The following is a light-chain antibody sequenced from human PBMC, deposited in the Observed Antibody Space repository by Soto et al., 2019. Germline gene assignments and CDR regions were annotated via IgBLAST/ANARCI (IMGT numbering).Light chain of an antibody. CDR3: QQYNSYPWT. CDR2: DAS. J-gene: IGKJ1*01. Sequence: DIQMTQSPSPPSASVGDRVTISCRASQTISSWLAWYQQKPGKAPKLLIYDASSLESGVPSRLSGSGSGTEFTLTISSLQPDDFATYYCQQYNSYPWTFGQGTKVDI. V-gene: IGKV1-5*01. CDR1: QTISSW.